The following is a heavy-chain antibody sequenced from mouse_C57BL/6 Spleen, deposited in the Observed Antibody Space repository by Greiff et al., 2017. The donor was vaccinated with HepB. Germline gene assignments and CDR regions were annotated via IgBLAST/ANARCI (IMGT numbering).Heavy chain of an antibody. D-gene: IGHD3-2*02. J-gene: IGHJ2*01. CDR1: GYSITSGYY. Sequence: EVQLQESGPGLVKPSQSLSLTCSVPGYSITSGYYWNWIRQFPGNNLEWMGYISYDGSNNYNPSLKNRISITRDTSKNQFFLKLNSVTTEDTATYYCARENSSGYGDYWGQGTTLTVSS. V-gene: IGHV3-6*01. CDR2: ISYDGSN. CDR3: ARENSSGYGDY.